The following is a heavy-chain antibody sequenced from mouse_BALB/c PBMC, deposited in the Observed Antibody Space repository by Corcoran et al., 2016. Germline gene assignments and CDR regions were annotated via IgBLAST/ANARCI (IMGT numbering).Heavy chain of an antibody. D-gene: IGHD2-12*01. J-gene: IGHJ2*01. CDR3: ARRGDDGRFDY. V-gene: IGHV14-3*02. Sequence: EVQLQQSGAELVKPGASVKLSCTASGFKIKDTYMHWVKQRPEQGLEWIGRIDPANGNTKYDPKVQGKATITADTSSNTAYLQRSSRTSEDTVVYYCARRGDDGRFDYWGQGTTLTVSS. CDR2: IDPANGNT. CDR1: GFKIKDTY.